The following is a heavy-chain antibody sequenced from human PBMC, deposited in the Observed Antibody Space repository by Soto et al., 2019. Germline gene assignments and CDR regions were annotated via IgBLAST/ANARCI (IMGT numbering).Heavy chain of an antibody. CDR3: ARDYGRTYYYGSGTRGIAFDI. V-gene: IGHV1-69*01. J-gene: IGHJ3*02. CDR2: IISIFGTA. D-gene: IGHD3-10*01. Sequence: QVQLVQSGAEVKKPGSSVKVSCKASGGTFSSYAISWVRQAPGQGLEWMGGIISIFGTANYAQKFQGRVTITADESTSTAYMELSSLRSEDTAVYYCARDYGRTYYYGSGTRGIAFDIWGQGTMVTVSS. CDR1: GGTFSSYA.